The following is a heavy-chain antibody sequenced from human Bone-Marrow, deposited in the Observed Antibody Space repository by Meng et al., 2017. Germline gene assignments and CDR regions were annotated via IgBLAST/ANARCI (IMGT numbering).Heavy chain of an antibody. CDR2: ISWNSGSI. D-gene: IGHD2-21*02. CDR1: GFTFDDYA. J-gene: IGHJ3*02. Sequence: GGSLRLSCAASGFTFDDYAMHWVRQAPGKGLEWVSGISWNSGSIGYADSVKGRFTISRDNAKNSLYLQMNSLRAEDTALYYCAKDIFKAYCGGDCLGNAFDIWGQGTMVTVSS. CDR3: AKDIFKAYCGGDCLGNAFDI. V-gene: IGHV3-9*01.